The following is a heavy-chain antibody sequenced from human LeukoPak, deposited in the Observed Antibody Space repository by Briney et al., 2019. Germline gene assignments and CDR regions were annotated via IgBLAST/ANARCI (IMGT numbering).Heavy chain of an antibody. V-gene: IGHV3-7*04. CDR3: ARGSRPVHDFWAGSTVDY. D-gene: IGHD3/OR15-3a*01. CDR2: INQHGSEK. CDR1: EFIFYDYW. Sequence: HPGGSLRLSCVASEFIFYDYWMTWVRQAPGKGLEWVAKINQHGSEKNYADSVKGRFTISRDNAKNSVYLQMNTLRAEDTGVYYCARGSRPVHDFWAGSTVDYWGRGTLVTVSS. J-gene: IGHJ4*02.